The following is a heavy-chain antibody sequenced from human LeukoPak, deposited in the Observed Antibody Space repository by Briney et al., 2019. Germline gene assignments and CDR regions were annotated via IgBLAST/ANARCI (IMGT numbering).Heavy chain of an antibody. CDR2: IYTSGST. CDR1: GASISSSAYY. CDR3: ARGRKRYCTNGVCSSYYYYYMDV. Sequence: SETLSLTCIISGASISSSAYYWGWIRQPAGKGLEWIGRIYTSGSTNYNPSLKSRVTISVDTSKNQFSLKLSSVTAADTAVYYCARGRKRYCTNGVCSSYYYYYMDVWGKGTTVTVSS. J-gene: IGHJ6*03. V-gene: IGHV4-61*02. D-gene: IGHD2-8*01.